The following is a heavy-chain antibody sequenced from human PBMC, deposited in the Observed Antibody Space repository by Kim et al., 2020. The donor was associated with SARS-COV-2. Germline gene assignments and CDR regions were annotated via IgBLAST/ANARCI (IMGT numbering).Heavy chain of an antibody. V-gene: IGHV1-69*13. CDR2: IIPIFGTA. CDR1: GGTFSSYA. CDR3: ARDEVRGVIRPLDV. J-gene: IGHJ6*02. D-gene: IGHD3-10*01. Sequence: SVKVSCKASGGTFSSYAISWVRQAPGQGLEWMGGIIPIFGTANYAQKFQGRVTITADESTSTAYMELSSLRSEDTAVYYCARDEVRGVIRPLDVWGQGTTVTVSS.